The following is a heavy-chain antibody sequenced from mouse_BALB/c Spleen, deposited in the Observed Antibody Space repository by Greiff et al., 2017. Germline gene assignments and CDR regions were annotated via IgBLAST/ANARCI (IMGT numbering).Heavy chain of an antibody. Sequence: EVQLQQSGAELVKPGASVKLSCTASGFNIKDTYMHWVKQRPEQGLEWIGRIDPANGNTKYDPKFQGKATITADTSSNTAYLQLSSLTSEDTAVYYCARASMITTSFAYWGQGTLVTVSA. J-gene: IGHJ3*01. V-gene: IGHV14-3*02. CDR3: ARASMITTSFAY. D-gene: IGHD2-4*01. CDR2: IDPANGNT. CDR1: GFNIKDTY.